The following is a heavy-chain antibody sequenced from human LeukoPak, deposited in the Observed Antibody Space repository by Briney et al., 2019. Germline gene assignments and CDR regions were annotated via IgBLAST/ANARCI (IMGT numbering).Heavy chain of an antibody. CDR2: IRYDGSNK. Sequence: GGSLRLSCAASGFTFSNYGMHWVRQAPGEGLEWVALIRYDGSNKYYADSVKGRFTISRDNSKNTLYLQMNSLRDEDTAVYYCTYASGWGQGTLVTVSS. CDR1: GFTFSNYG. J-gene: IGHJ4*02. V-gene: IGHV3-30*02. CDR3: TYASG.